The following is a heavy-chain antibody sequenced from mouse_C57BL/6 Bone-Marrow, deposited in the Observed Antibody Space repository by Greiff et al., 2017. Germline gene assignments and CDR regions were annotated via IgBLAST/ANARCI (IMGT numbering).Heavy chain of an antibody. V-gene: IGHV2-9*01. D-gene: IGHD1-1*02. Sequence: QVQLQEPGPGLVAPSPSLSITCTASGYSLTSYGVGWVRQPPGQGLEWLGVIWGGGSTNYNSALMSRLSISKDNSTSQVSLKMNSLQTEDTAMYYCAKLGGFSMGGWGQGTSVTV. J-gene: IGHJ4*01. CDR2: IWGGGST. CDR1: GYSLTSYG. CDR3: AKLGGFSMGG.